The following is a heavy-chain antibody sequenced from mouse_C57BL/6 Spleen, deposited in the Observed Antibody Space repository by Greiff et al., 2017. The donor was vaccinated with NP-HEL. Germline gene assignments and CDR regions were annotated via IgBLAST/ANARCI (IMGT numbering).Heavy chain of an antibody. V-gene: IGHV1-18*01. J-gene: IGHJ1*03. CDR1: GYTFTDYN. D-gene: IGHD2-5*01. CDR3: ARSPAYYSNYVDWYFDV. Sequence: EVKLMESGPELVKPGASVKIPCKASGYTFTDYNMDWVKQSHGKSLEWIGDINPNNGGTIYNQKFKGKATLTVDKSSSTAYMELRSLTSEDTAVYYCARSPAYYSNYVDWYFDVWGTGTTVTVSS. CDR2: INPNNGGT.